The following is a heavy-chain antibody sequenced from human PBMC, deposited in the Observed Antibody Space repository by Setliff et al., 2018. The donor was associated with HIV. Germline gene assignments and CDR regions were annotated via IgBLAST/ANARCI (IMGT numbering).Heavy chain of an antibody. V-gene: IGHV5-51*01. J-gene: IGHJ3*02. CDR3: ARSGKAVGSAGLGAFDI. CDR1: GYSFTSHW. Sequence: GESLKISCTGSGYSFTSHWIGWVRQMPGKGLEWMGIIYPGDSHTRYSPSFQGQVTISADKSISTAYLQCSSLKASDTAMYYCARSGKAVGSAGLGAFDIWGQGTMVTVTS. CDR2: IYPGDSHT. D-gene: IGHD6-19*01.